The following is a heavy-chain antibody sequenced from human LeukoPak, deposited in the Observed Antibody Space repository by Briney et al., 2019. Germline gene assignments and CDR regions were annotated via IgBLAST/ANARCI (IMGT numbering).Heavy chain of an antibody. CDR3: ARPTENYYYYGMDV. CDR2: IWYGGNNK. V-gene: IGHV3-33*01. J-gene: IGHJ6*02. CDR1: GFTFNSFA. Sequence: PGRSLRLSCAASGFTFNSFAMHWVRQAPGKGLEWVAVIWYGGNNKYYADSVKGRFTISRDNSKNTLYLQMNSLRAEDTAVYYCARPTENYYYYGMDVWGQGTTVTVSS.